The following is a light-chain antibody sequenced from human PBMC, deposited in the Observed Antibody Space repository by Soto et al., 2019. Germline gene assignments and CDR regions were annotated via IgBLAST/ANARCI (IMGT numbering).Light chain of an antibody. Sequence: EIVLTQSPGTLSLSPGERATLPCRASQTVANSALAWYQQKPGQAPRLLIFGASSRATAIPDRFSGSGSGTDFTLSISRLEPEDFGVYYCQQYGDSRTFGQGTKVEIK. CDR2: GAS. CDR3: QQYGDSRT. J-gene: IGKJ1*01. V-gene: IGKV3-20*01. CDR1: QTVANSA.